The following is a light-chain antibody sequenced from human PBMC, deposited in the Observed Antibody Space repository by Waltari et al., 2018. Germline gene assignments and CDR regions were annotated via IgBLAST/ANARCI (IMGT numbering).Light chain of an antibody. Sequence: EIVLTQSPATLSLSPGERATLSCRASQSVRTYLAWYQHRPGLAPRLLIYDASNRATDVPVRVSVSGSGTDFTLTISSLRPEDYAVDFCYGHNNWPWGTFGGGTKVEMK. CDR2: DAS. V-gene: IGKV3-11*01. CDR1: QSVRTY. CDR3: YGHNNWPWGT. J-gene: IGKJ4*01.